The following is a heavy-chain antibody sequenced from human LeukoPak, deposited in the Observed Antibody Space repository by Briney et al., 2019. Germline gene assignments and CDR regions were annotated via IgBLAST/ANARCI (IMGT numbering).Heavy chain of an antibody. D-gene: IGHD6-13*01. J-gene: IGHJ4*02. CDR1: GGSISSTNYY. V-gene: IGHV4-61*05. CDR3: ARRTGYSSSWYPD. CDR2: IYYSGST. Sequence: SETLSLTCTVSGGSISSTNYYWSWIRQPPGKGLEWIGYIYYSGSTNYNPSLKSRVTISVDTSRNQFSLKLSSVTAADTAVYYCARRTGYSSSWYPDWGQGTLVTVSS.